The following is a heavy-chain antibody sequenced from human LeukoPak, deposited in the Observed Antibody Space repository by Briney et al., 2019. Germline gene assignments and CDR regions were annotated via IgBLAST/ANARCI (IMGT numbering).Heavy chain of an antibody. V-gene: IGHV4-34*01. Sequence: SETLSLTCAVYGGSFSGYYWNWIRQPPGKGLEWIGEINHSGSTNYNPSLKSRVTISVGTSKNQFSLKLSSVTAADTAVYYCANGRGIFGVVHFDYWGQGTLVTVSS. J-gene: IGHJ4*02. CDR3: ANGRGIFGVVHFDY. CDR2: INHSGST. CDR1: GGSFSGYY. D-gene: IGHD3-3*01.